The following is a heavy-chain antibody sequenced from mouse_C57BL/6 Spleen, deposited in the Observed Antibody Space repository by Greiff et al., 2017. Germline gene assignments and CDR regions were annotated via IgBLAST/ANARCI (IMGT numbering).Heavy chain of an antibody. CDR1: GYTFTSYW. CDR2: IDPSDSYT. Sequence: QVQLQQPGAELVKPVASVKLSCKASGYTFTSYWMQWVKQRPGQGLEWIGEIDPSDSYTNYNQKFKGKATLTVDTSSSTAYMQLSSLTSEDSAVYYCARVYYYGSSYDYWGQGTTLTVSS. CDR3: ARVYYYGSSYDY. V-gene: IGHV1-50*01. D-gene: IGHD1-1*01. J-gene: IGHJ2*01.